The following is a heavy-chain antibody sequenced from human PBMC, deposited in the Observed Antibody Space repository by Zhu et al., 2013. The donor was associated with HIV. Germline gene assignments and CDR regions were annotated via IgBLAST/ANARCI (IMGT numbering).Heavy chain of an antibody. D-gene: IGHD2-2*02. V-gene: IGHV1-2*02. CDR1: GYTFTGYY. J-gene: IGHJ5*02. CDR2: INPNSGGT. CDR3: ARGGPGYCSSTSCYTWFDP. Sequence: QVQLVQSGAEVKKPGASVKVSCKASGYTFTGYYMHWVRQAPGQGLEWMGWINPNSGGTNYAQKFQGRVTMTRDTSISTAYMELSRLRSDVTAVYYCARGGPGYCSSTSCYTWFDPWGQGTLVTVSS.